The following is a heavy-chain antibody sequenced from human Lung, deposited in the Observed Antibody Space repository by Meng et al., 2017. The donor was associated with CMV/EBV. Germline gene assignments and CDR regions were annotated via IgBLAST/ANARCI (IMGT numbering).Heavy chain of an antibody. V-gene: IGHV3-9*01. D-gene: IGHD6-19*01. Sequence: GGSLRLXXAASGFTFDDYAMHWVRQAPGKGLEWVSGISWNSGSIGYADSVKGRFTISRDNAKNSLYLQMNSLRAEDTALYYCAKASGYSSGWSKFDYWAQGTXVTVSS. CDR1: GFTFDDYA. CDR2: ISWNSGSI. CDR3: AKASGYSSGWSKFDY. J-gene: IGHJ4*02.